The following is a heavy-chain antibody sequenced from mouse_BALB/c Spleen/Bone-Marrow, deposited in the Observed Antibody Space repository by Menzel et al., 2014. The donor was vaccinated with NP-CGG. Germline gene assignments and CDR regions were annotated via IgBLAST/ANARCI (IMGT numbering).Heavy chain of an antibody. CDR2: ISSGSSTI. Sequence: EVQGVESGGGLVQPGGSRKLSCAASGFTFSSFGMHWVRQAPEKGLEWVAYISSGSSTIYYADTVKGRFTISRDNPKNTLFLQMTSLRSEDTAMYYCARGNYGFSFYHAMDYWGQGTSVTVSS. J-gene: IGHJ4*01. CDR3: ARGNYGFSFYHAMDY. V-gene: IGHV5-17*02. D-gene: IGHD1-1*01. CDR1: GFTFSSFG.